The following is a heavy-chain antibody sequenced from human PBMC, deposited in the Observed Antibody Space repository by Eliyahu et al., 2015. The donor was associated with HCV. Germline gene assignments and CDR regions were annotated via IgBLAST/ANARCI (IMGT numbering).Heavy chain of an antibody. CDR1: GFTFXDYY. D-gene: IGHD6-13*01. Sequence: QVQLVESGGGLVKPGGSLRLSCAASGFTFXDYYMXWIRQAPGKGLEWVSYISSSGSTIYYADSVKGRFTISRDNAKNSLYLQMNSLRAEDTAVYYCARIAAAGFDNWFDPWGQGTLVHRLL. V-gene: IGHV3-11*01. CDR2: ISSSGSTI. CDR3: ARIAAAGFDNWFDP. J-gene: IGHJ5*02.